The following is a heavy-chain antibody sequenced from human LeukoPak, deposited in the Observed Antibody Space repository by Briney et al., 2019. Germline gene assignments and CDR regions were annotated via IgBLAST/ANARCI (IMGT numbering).Heavy chain of an antibody. CDR2: IYPGYSDA. CDR3: VRFALSSSLDH. CDR1: GYRLTNNW. D-gene: IGHD6-13*01. Sequence: GESLKISCKISGYRLTNNWIGWVRQVPGKGLEWMGLIYPGYSDAEYSPSFQGQVTLSVDTSISTAYLQLGGLRASDTAIYYCVRFALSSSLDHWGQGTLVTVSS. J-gene: IGHJ5*02. V-gene: IGHV5-51*01.